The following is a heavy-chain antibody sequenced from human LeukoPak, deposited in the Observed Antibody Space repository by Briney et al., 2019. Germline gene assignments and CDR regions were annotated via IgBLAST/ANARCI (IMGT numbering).Heavy chain of an antibody. CDR2: ISSSSSYI. J-gene: IGHJ6*02. Sequence: PGGSLRLSCAASGFTFSSYDMHWVRQAPGKGLEWVSSISSSSSYIYYADSVKGRFTISRDNARNSLYLQMNSLRAEDTAVYYCARDAPSGYGDYYYGMDVWGQGTTVTVSS. V-gene: IGHV3-21*01. D-gene: IGHD4-17*01. CDR1: GFTFSSYD. CDR3: ARDAPSGYGDYYYGMDV.